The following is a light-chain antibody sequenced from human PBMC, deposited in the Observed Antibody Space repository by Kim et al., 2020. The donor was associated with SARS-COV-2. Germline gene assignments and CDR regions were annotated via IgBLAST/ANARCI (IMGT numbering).Light chain of an antibody. Sequence: DIQMTQSPSSLSASVGDRVTITCQASQDIKTYLNWHQQKPGAAPKLLIYDSSNLEAEVPSRFSGSGSGTVFTFTITNLQPEDFATYYCQQYDELWTFGPGTKVDIK. V-gene: IGKV1-33*01. CDR3: QQYDELWT. CDR2: DSS. CDR1: QDIKTY. J-gene: IGKJ1*01.